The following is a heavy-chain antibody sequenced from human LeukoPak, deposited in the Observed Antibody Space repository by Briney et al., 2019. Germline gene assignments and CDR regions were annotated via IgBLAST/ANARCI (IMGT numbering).Heavy chain of an antibody. Sequence: SETLSLTCAVYGGSFSGYYWSWIRQPPGKGLEWIGEINHSGSTYYNPSLKSRVTISVDTSKNQFSLKLSSVTAADTAVYYCARLQGYYGSGSYYKGYYYMDVWGKGTTVTISS. D-gene: IGHD3-10*01. CDR1: GGSFSGYY. CDR3: ARLQGYYGSGSYYKGYYYMDV. V-gene: IGHV4-34*01. CDR2: INHSGST. J-gene: IGHJ6*03.